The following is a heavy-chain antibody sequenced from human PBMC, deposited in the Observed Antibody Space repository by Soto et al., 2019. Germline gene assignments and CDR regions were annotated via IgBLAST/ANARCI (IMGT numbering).Heavy chain of an antibody. CDR1: GFTFSSYA. D-gene: IGHD2-21*02. CDR3: ASLVVTAISYYGMDV. V-gene: IGHV3-30-3*01. CDR2: ISHDGSNK. Sequence: GGSLRLSCAASGFTFSSYAMHWVRQAPGKGLEWVAVISHDGSNKYYADSVKGRFTISRDNSKNTLYLQMNSLRAEDTAVYYCASLVVTAISYYGMDVWGQGTTVTVSS. J-gene: IGHJ6*02.